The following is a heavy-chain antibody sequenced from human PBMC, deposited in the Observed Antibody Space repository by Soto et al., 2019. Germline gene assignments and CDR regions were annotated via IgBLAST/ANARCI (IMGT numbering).Heavy chain of an antibody. CDR3: TRDVVWFGELLSAPDAFDI. CDR2: IRSKAYGGTT. Sequence: GGSLILSCTASGFTFGDYAMSWFRQAPGKGLEWVGFIRSKAYGGTTEYAASVKGRFTISRDDSKSIAYLQMNSLKTEDTAVYYCTRDVVWFGELLSAPDAFDIWGQGTMVTVSS. CDR1: GFTFGDYA. D-gene: IGHD3-10*01. V-gene: IGHV3-49*03. J-gene: IGHJ3*02.